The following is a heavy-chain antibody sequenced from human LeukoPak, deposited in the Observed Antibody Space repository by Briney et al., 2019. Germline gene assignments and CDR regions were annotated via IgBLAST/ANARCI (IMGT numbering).Heavy chain of an antibody. CDR3: ARVSLLPAAMGYYYFYFMDL. J-gene: IGHJ6*03. Sequence: QPGGSLRLSCAASGFTFSSYAMHWVRQAPGKGLEWVAVISYDGSNKYYADSVKGRFTISRDNSKNTLYLQMNSLRAEDTAVYYCARVSLLPAAMGYYYFYFMDLWGKGTTVTVSS. CDR1: GFTFSSYA. D-gene: IGHD2-2*01. CDR2: ISYDGSNK. V-gene: IGHV3-30-3*01.